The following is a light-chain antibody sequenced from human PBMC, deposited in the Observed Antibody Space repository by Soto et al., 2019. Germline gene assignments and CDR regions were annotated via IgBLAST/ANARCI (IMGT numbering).Light chain of an antibody. V-gene: IGKV3-20*01. Sequence: EIVLTQSPGTLSLSPGERATLSCRASQSVSSSYLAWYQQKPGQAPRLLIYGASSRATGIPDRFSGSGSGTDFSLTISRLEPEDFEVYYFQQYGSTPRTFGQGTNVEIK. CDR1: QSVSSSY. J-gene: IGKJ1*01. CDR2: GAS. CDR3: QQYGSTPRT.